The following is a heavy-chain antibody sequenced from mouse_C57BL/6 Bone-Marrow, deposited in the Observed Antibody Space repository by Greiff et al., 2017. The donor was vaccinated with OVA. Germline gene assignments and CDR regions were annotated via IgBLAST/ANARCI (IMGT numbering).Heavy chain of an antibody. CDR1: GYTFTSYW. D-gene: IGHD1-1*01. J-gene: IGHJ2*01. Sequence: VQLQQPGAELVMPGASVKLSCKASGYTFTSYWMHWVKQRPGQGLEWIGEIDPSDSYTNYNQKFKGKSTLTVDKSSSTAYMQLSSLTSEDSAVYYCARWEYYGTFDYWGQGTTLTVSS. CDR2: IDPSDSYT. CDR3: ARWEYYGTFDY. V-gene: IGHV1-69*01.